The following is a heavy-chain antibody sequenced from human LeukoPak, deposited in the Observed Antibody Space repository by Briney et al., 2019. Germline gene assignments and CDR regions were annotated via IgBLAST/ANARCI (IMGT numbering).Heavy chain of an antibody. CDR3: AKDDGGSYYIYYYYMDV. Sequence: GGSLRLSCAASGFTFSSYGMNWVRQAPGKGLEWVASTRSDGSDKKYADSVKGQFTISRDNSKSTLNLQMNSLRPEDTAVYYCAKDDGGSYYIYYYYMDVWGKGTTVTISS. J-gene: IGHJ6*03. CDR1: GFTFSSYG. D-gene: IGHD1-26*01. CDR2: TRSDGSDK. V-gene: IGHV3-30*02.